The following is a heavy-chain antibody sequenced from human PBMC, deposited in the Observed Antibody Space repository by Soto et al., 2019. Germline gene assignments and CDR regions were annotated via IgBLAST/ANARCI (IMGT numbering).Heavy chain of an antibody. CDR3: AKDLRYCSGGSCYLYYYYYMDV. D-gene: IGHD2-15*01. CDR2: ISYDGSNK. Sequence: PGGSLRLSCAASGFSFSDYSMNWVRQAPGKGLEWVAVISYDGSNKYYADSVKGRFTISRDNSKNTLYLQMNSLRAEDTAVYYCAKDLRYCSGGSCYLYYYYYMDVWGKGTTVTVSS. J-gene: IGHJ6*03. CDR1: GFSFSDYS. V-gene: IGHV3-30*18.